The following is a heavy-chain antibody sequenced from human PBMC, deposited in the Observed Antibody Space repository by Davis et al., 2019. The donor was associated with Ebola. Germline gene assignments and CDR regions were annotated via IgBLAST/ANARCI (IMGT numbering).Heavy chain of an antibody. CDR3: AKDNRNIWSEV. V-gene: IGHV3-23*01. Sequence: GGSLRLSCAASGFIFSSYVMSWVRQAPGKGLEWVSTLGLGADTYYADSVKGRFTISRDNSKNTLYLQMNGLRVEDTAIYYCAKDNRNIWSEVWGQGTMVTVSS. CDR2: LGLGADT. J-gene: IGHJ3*01. D-gene: IGHD2/OR15-2a*01. CDR1: GFIFSSYV.